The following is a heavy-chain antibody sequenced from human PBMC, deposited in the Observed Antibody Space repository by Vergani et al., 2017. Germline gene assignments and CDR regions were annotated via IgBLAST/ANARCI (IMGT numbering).Heavy chain of an antibody. D-gene: IGHD1-26*01. Sequence: EVQLVESGGGLVQPGGSLRLSCAASGFTFSTYDMHWVRQATGKGLEWVSAIGTAGDTYYPGSVKGRFTISRENAKNSLYLQMNGLRAGDTAVYYCAKRGGSYYYYYMDVWGKGTTVTVSS. CDR3: AKRGGSYYYYYMDV. CDR1: GFTFSTYD. CDR2: IGTAGDT. V-gene: IGHV3-13*01. J-gene: IGHJ6*03.